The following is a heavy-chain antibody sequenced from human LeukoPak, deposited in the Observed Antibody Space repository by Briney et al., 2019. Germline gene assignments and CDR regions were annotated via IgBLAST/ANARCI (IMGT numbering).Heavy chain of an antibody. D-gene: IGHD3-16*02. J-gene: IGHJ4*02. Sequence: GGSPRLSCAPPGFTFRNDWMRCVPAGPGGGLERVATIRQDGGEKYNVDSVKSRFTISTDNAQSSLYLQMNSLRAEDTAVYYCARDYVWGSDRYTDYWGQGTLVTVSS. V-gene: IGHV3-7*05. CDR1: GFTFRNDW. CDR2: IRQDGGEK. CDR3: ARDYVWGSDRYTDY.